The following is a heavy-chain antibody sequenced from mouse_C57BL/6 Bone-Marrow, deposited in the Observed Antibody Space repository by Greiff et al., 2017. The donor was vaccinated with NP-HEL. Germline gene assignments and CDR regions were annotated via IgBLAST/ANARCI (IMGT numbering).Heavy chain of an antibody. J-gene: IGHJ2*01. CDR2: INSDGGST. V-gene: IGHV5-2*01. CDR1: EYEFPSHD. Sequence: EVNVVESGGGLVQPGESLKLSCESNEYEFPSHDMSWVRKTPEKRLELVAAINSDGGSTYYPDTMERRFIISRDNTKKTLYLQMSSLRSEDTALYYCARQRELPMVTTNYFDYWGQGTTLTVSS. D-gene: IGHD2-1*01. CDR3: ARQRELPMVTTNYFDY.